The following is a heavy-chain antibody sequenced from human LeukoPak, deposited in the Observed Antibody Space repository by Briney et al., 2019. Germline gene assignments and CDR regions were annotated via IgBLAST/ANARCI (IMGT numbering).Heavy chain of an antibody. CDR3: ASVWVGYCSSTSCFRPDY. CDR2: IYYSGST. J-gene: IGHJ4*02. CDR1: GGSISSGDYY. V-gene: IGHV4-30-4*01. Sequence: SQTLSLTCTVSGGSISSGDYYWSWIRQPPGKGLEWIGYIYYSGSTYYNPSLKSRVTISVDTSKNQFSLKLSSVTAADTAVYYCASVWVGYCSSTSCFRPDYWGQGTLVTVSS. D-gene: IGHD2-2*01.